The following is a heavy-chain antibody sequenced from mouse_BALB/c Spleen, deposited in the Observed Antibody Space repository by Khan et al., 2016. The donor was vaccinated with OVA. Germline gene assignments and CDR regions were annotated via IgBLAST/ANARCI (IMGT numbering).Heavy chain of an antibody. CDR3: ATSYYDGYYFDY. V-gene: IGHV5-17*02. D-gene: IGHD1-1*01. Sequence: DVQLVESGGGLVQPGGSRKLSCAASGFTFSSYGMHWVRQAPEKGLEWVAYISGDSSTIYYTDTVKGRFTISRDNPKNTLSLQMTSLMSEDTAMYYCATSYYDGYYFDYWGPGTTLTVSS. CDR2: ISGDSSTI. J-gene: IGHJ2*01. CDR1: GFTFSSYG.